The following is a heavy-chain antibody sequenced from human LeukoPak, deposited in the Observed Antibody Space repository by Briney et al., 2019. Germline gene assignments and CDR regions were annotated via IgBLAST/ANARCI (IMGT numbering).Heavy chain of an antibody. Sequence: SETLSLTCAVYGGSFSGYYWSWIRQPPGKGLEWIGEINHSGSTNYNPSLKSRVTISVDTSKNQFSLKLSSVPAADTAAYYWARHGYSYGWAASGRHDYWGQGTLVTVSS. V-gene: IGHV4-34*01. CDR2: INHSGST. J-gene: IGHJ4*02. CDR3: ARHGYSYGWAASGRHDY. CDR1: GGSFSGYY. D-gene: IGHD5-18*01.